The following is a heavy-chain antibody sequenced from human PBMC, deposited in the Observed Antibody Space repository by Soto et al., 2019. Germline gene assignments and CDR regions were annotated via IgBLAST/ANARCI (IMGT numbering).Heavy chain of an antibody. V-gene: IGHV4-34*01. Sequence: SETLSLTSAVYGGSFSGYYWSWIRQPPGKGLEWIGEINHSGSTNYNPSLKSRVTISVDTSKNQFSLKLSSVTAADTAVYYCARDRGYSYGYSLGRYNWFDPWGQGTLVTVSS. CDR1: GGSFSGYY. D-gene: IGHD5-18*01. J-gene: IGHJ5*02. CDR2: INHSGST. CDR3: ARDRGYSYGYSLGRYNWFDP.